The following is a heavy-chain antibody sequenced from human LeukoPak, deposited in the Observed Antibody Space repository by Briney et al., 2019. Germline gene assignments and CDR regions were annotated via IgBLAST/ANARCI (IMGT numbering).Heavy chain of an antibody. CDR3: AKVLEGYCSGGSCPDAFDI. Sequence: PGRSLRLSCAASGFTFSSYGMHWVRQAPGKGLEWVAVISYDGSNKYYAESVKGRFTISRDSSKNTLYLQMNSLRGEDTAVYYCAKVLEGYCSGGSCPDAFDIWGQGTMVTVSS. CDR2: ISYDGSNK. V-gene: IGHV3-30*18. CDR1: GFTFSSYG. D-gene: IGHD2-15*01. J-gene: IGHJ3*02.